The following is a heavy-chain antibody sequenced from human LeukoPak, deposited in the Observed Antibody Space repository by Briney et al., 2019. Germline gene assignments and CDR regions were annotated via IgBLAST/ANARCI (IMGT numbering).Heavy chain of an antibody. CDR2: ISYDGSNK. D-gene: IGHD5-24*01. CDR1: GFTFSSYA. V-gene: IGHV3-30-3*01. J-gene: IGHJ4*02. CDR3: ARYGAATIARFDY. Sequence: GGSLRLSCAASGFTFSSYAMHWVRQAPGMGLEWVAVISYDGSNKYYADSVKGRFTISRDNSKNTLYLQMNSLRAEDTAVYYCARYGAATIARFDYWGQGTLVTVSS.